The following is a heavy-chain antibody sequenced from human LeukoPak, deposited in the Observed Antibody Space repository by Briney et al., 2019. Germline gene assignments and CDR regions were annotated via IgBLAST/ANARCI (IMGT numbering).Heavy chain of an antibody. CDR2: ISRSGTTI. Sequence: GGSLRLSCAASGFTFSSYEMNWVRQAPGKGLEWVSYISRSGTTIYYADSLKGRFTISRDNANNSMYMQMNSLRAEDTAVYYCARLEMATIMAFDIWGQGTMVTVTS. V-gene: IGHV3-48*03. CDR1: GFTFSSYE. CDR3: ARLEMATIMAFDI. D-gene: IGHD5-24*01. J-gene: IGHJ3*02.